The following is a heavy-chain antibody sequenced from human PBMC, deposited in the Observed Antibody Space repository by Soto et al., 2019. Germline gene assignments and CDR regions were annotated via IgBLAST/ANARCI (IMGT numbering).Heavy chain of an antibody. D-gene: IGHD4-17*01. Sequence: PGGSLRLSCAVSGFIVSNYVMSWVRQAPGKGLEWVSAIIGSGGGTYYADSVKGRFAISRDNSKNTLYLQMNSLRVEDTAVYCCAKEEDYGDYKTIDYWGQGTLVTVSS. V-gene: IGHV3-23*01. CDR3: AKEEDYGDYKTIDY. J-gene: IGHJ4*02. CDR2: IIGSGGGT. CDR1: GFIVSNYV.